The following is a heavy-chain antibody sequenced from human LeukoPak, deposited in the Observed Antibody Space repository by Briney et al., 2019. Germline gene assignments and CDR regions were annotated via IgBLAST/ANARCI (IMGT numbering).Heavy chain of an antibody. CDR3: ARMGIAAVGAYYFDY. D-gene: IGHD6-13*01. CDR2: ISRNSYT. Sequence: PGGSLRLSCAASGFTFSDYYMSWIRQAPGKGLEWVSYISRNSYTNYADSVKGRFTISRDNAENSLYLQMASLRAEDTAVYYCARMGIAAVGAYYFDYWGQGTLVAVSS. J-gene: IGHJ4*02. V-gene: IGHV3-11*06. CDR1: GFTFSDYY.